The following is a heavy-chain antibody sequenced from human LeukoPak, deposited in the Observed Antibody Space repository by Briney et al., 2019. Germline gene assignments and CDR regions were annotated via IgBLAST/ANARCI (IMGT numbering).Heavy chain of an antibody. Sequence: PGGSLRLSCAASGFTFSSYSMNWVRQAPGKGLEWVSSISSSSSYIYYADSVKGRFTISRDNAKNSLYLQMNSLRAEDTAVYYCARDILRFGDGDYAFDLWGQGTMGTVSS. J-gene: IGHJ3*01. CDR3: ARDILRFGDGDYAFDL. D-gene: IGHD3-10*01. V-gene: IGHV3-21*01. CDR2: ISSSSSYI. CDR1: GFTFSSYS.